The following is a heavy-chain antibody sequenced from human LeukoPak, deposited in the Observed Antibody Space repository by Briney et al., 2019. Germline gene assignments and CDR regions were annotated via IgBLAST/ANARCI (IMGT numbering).Heavy chain of an antibody. Sequence: SETLSLTCTVSGYSITSGSFWAWIRQPPGKGLEWIGEINHSGSTNYNPSLKSRVTISVDSSKNQFSLKLSSVTAADTAVYYCARGTKWLRQKWCFDCWGQGTLVTVSS. CDR3: ARGTKWLRQKWCFDC. CDR1: GYSITSGSF. CDR2: INHSGST. D-gene: IGHD5-12*01. V-gene: IGHV4-38-2*02. J-gene: IGHJ4*02.